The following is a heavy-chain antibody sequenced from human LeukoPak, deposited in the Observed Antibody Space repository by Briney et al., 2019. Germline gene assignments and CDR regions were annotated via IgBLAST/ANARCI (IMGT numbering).Heavy chain of an antibody. CDR1: GGSISSYY. CDR2: IYYSGST. Sequence: SETLSLTCTVSGGSISSYYWSWIRQPPGKGLEWIGYIYYSGSTNYNPSLKSRVTISVDTSKNQFSLKLSSVPAADTAVYYCARGPTRYYRDYWGQGTLVTVSS. V-gene: IGHV4-59*01. J-gene: IGHJ4*02. CDR3: ARGPTRYYRDY. D-gene: IGHD3-9*01.